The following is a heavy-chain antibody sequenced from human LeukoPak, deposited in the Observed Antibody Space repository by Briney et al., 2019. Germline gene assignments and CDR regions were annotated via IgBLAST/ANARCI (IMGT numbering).Heavy chain of an antibody. CDR3: ARDPNRDIVVVPAADPNYYYYYMDV. CDR1: GYTLTSYG. D-gene: IGHD2-2*01. J-gene: IGHJ6*03. V-gene: IGHV1-18*01. CDR2: ISAYNGIT. Sequence: ASVKVSCKASGYTLTSYGISWVRQAPGQGLEWIGWISAYNGITNYAQKLQGRVTMTTDTSTSTAYMELRSLRSDDTAVYYCARDPNRDIVVVPAADPNYYYYYMDVWGKGTTVTVSS.